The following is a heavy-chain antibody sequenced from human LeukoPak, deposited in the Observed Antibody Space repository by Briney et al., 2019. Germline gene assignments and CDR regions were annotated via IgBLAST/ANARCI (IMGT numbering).Heavy chain of an antibody. J-gene: IGHJ4*02. CDR3: ARVEIYSSGWYDFYYFDY. D-gene: IGHD6-19*01. CDR1: GYTFTSYG. Sequence: ASVTVSCKASGYTFTSYGISWVRQAPGQGLEWMGWISAYNGNTNYAQKLQGRVTMTTDTSTSTAYMELRSLRSDDTAVYYCARVEIYSSGWYDFYYFDYWGQGTLVTVSS. V-gene: IGHV1-18*01. CDR2: ISAYNGNT.